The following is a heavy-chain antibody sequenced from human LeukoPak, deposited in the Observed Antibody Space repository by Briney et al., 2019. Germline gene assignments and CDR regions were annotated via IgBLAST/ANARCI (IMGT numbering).Heavy chain of an antibody. V-gene: IGHV4-59*01. CDR2: IYYSGST. D-gene: IGHD2-15*01. CDR1: GGSISSYY. Sequence: PSETPSLTCTVSGGSISSYYWSWIRQPPGKGLEWIGYIYYSGSTNYNPSLKSRVTISVDTSKNQFSLKLSSVTAADTAVYYCARERRSGYYYGMDVWGQGTTVTVSS. J-gene: IGHJ6*02. CDR3: ARERRSGYYYGMDV.